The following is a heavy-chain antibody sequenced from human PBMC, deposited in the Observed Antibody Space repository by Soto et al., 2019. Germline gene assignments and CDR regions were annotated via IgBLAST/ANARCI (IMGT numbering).Heavy chain of an antibody. D-gene: IGHD3-10*01. CDR2: ISSSSSYT. J-gene: IGHJ5*02. V-gene: IGHV3-11*06. Sequence: PGGSLRLSCAASGFTFSDYYMSWIRQAPGKGLEWVSYISSSSSYTNYADSVKGRFTISRDNAKNSLYLQMNSLRAEDTAVYYCARVGGVLLWFGELFKENNNWFEPWGQGTLVTVSS. CDR1: GFTFSDYY. CDR3: ARVGGVLLWFGELFKENNNWFEP.